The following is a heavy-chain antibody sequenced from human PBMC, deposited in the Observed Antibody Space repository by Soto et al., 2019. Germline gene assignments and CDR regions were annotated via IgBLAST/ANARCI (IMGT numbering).Heavy chain of an antibody. D-gene: IGHD4-17*01. J-gene: IGHJ6*02. Sequence: ASVKVSCKAAGGSLSNYGISWVRQAPGQGLEWMGGIIPVFGTANYAQKFQGRVTITADESTNIVYMDVTSLRSEDTAVYYCARGDATKIVVTTYYAMDVWGQGTTVTVSS. CDR3: ARGDATKIVVTTYYAMDV. V-gene: IGHV1-69*13. CDR1: GGSLSNYG. CDR2: IIPVFGTA.